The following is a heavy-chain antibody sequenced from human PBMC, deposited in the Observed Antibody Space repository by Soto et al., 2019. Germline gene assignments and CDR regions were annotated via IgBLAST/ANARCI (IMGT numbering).Heavy chain of an antibody. CDR2: ISGSGGST. J-gene: IGHJ4*02. D-gene: IGHD3-22*01. Sequence: PGGSLRLSCAASGFTFSSYAMSWVRQAPGKGLEWVSAISGSGGSTYYADSVKGRFTISRDNSKNTLYLQMNSLRAEDTAVYYCAKSGYDSSGPFYFDYWGQGTLVTVSS. CDR1: GFTFSSYA. V-gene: IGHV3-23*01. CDR3: AKSGYDSSGPFYFDY.